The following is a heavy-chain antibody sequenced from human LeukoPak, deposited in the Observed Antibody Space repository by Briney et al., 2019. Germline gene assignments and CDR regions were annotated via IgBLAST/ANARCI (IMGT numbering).Heavy chain of an antibody. J-gene: IGHJ4*02. Sequence: PGGSLRLSCAASGSTVSSNYMSWVRQAPGKGLEWVSLIYSGGSTYYADSVKGRFTISRDNSKNTLYLQMNSLRAEDTAVYYCARDAAAQQLVHYFDYWGQGTLVTVSS. V-gene: IGHV3-53*01. CDR1: GSTVSSNY. D-gene: IGHD6-13*01. CDR2: IYSGGST. CDR3: ARDAAAQQLVHYFDY.